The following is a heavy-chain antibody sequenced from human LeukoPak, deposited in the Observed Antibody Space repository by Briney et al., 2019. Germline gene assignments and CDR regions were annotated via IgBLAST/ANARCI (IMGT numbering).Heavy chain of an antibody. CDR2: INHSGST. CDR1: GGSISSSNW. V-gene: IGHV4-4*02. J-gene: IGHJ4*02. CDR3: ARGILDY. Sequence: PSETLSLTCAVSGGSISSSNWWSWVRQPPGKGLEWIGEINHSGSTNYNPSLKSRVTISVDTSKNQFSLKLSSVTAADTAVYYCARGILDYWGQGTLVTVSS.